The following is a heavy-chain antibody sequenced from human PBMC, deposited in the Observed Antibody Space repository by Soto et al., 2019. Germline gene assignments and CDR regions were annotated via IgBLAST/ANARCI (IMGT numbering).Heavy chain of an antibody. Sequence: GESLKISCKGSGDSFTSYWSGWVRQMPGKGLEWMGIIYPGVSDTRYSPSFQSQVTISADKSISTAYLQWSSLKASDTAMYYCARQGSQTGKFYYYGLDVWGQGTTVTVSS. CDR3: ARQGSQTGKFYYYGLDV. CDR1: GDSFTSYW. V-gene: IGHV5-51*01. J-gene: IGHJ6*02. CDR2: IYPGVSDT. D-gene: IGHD3-10*01.